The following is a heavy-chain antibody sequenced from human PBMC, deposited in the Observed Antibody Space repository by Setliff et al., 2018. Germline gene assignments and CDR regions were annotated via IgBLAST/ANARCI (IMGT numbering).Heavy chain of an antibody. CDR1: GYTFTNYP. J-gene: IGHJ5*02. CDR2: INRGSVDT. V-gene: IGHV1-3*01. Sequence: ASVKVSCKASGYTFTNYPIHWVRQAPGQRLEWMGWINRGSVDTKYSQKFQGRVTMTRDTSTSTVYMELSSLRSEDTAVYYCARRPSGGWFLNWFDPWGQGTLVTVSS. D-gene: IGHD6-19*01. CDR3: ARRPSGGWFLNWFDP.